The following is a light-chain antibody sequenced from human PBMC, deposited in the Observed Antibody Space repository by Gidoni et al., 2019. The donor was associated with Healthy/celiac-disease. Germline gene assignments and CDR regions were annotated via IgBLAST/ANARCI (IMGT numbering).Light chain of an antibody. CDR1: QSLLHSNGYNY. J-gene: IGKJ5*01. Sequence: DIVMTQSPLSLPVTPGEPASISCRSSQSLLHSNGYNYLDWYLQKPGQSPQLLIYLGSNRASGVPDRFSGSGSGTDFTLKISRVEAEDVGVYYCMQALQTPITCXQXTRLEIK. CDR2: LGS. V-gene: IGKV2-28*01. CDR3: MQALQTPIT.